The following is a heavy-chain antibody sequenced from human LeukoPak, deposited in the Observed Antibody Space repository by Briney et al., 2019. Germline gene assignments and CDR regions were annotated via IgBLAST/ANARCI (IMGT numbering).Heavy chain of an antibody. CDR2: INHSRGT. CDR1: GGSISSYY. CDR3: ARGLGEGYPDS. Sequence: SETLSLTCTVSGGSISSYYWSWIRQPPGKGPEWIGEINHSRGTGYNPSLRSRVTISQDTSKNQFSLKLTSVTAADTAVYYCARGLGEGYPDSWGQGTLVIVSS. V-gene: IGHV4-34*01. D-gene: IGHD1-1*01. J-gene: IGHJ4*02.